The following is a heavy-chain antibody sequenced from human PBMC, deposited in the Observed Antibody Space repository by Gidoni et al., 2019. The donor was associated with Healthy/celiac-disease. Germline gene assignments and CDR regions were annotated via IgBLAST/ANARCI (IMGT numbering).Heavy chain of an antibody. CDR1: GGSISSSSYY. V-gene: IGHV4-39*01. J-gene: IGHJ3*02. D-gene: IGHD3-16*02. CDR3: ARRGIMITFGGVIVLAFDI. CDR2: IYYSGST. Sequence: QLQLQESGPGLVKPSEPLSLTCTVSGGSISSSSYYWGWIRQPPGKGLEWIGSIYYSGSTYYNPSLKSRVTISVDTSKNQFSLKLSSVTAADTAVYYCARRGIMITFGGVIVLAFDIWGQGTMVTVSS.